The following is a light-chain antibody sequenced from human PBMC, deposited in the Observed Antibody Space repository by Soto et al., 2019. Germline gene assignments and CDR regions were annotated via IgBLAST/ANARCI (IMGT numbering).Light chain of an antibody. V-gene: IGKV1-39*01. CDR1: QSISTY. J-gene: IGKJ5*01. Sequence: DIQTTQSPSSLSASVGNRVTITCRASQSISTYLNWYQKKPGKAPNLLIYAASSLQSGVPSRFSGSGSGTDFTLTISSLQPEDFATYYCQQSYSTPVTFGQGTRLEI. CDR3: QQSYSTPVT. CDR2: AAS.